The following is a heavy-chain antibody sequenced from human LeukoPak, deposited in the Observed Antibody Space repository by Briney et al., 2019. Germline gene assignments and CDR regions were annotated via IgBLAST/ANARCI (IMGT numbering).Heavy chain of an antibody. Sequence: GGSLRPSCAASGFTFSSYGMHWVRQAPGKGLEWVAFIRYDGSNKYYADSVKGRFTISRDNSKNTLYLQMNTLRADDTAVYYCAKDHGSSDWYYFDYWGQGTLVTVSS. CDR1: GFTFSSYG. D-gene: IGHD6-13*01. CDR2: IRYDGSNK. CDR3: AKDHGSSDWYYFDY. J-gene: IGHJ4*02. V-gene: IGHV3-30*02.